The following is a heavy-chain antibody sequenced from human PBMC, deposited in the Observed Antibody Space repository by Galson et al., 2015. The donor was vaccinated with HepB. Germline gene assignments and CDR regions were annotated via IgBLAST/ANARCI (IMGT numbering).Heavy chain of an antibody. CDR3: ARDLFYTGLTVVTPLRSPLLVGQMGY. CDR1: GFTFSSYG. D-gene: IGHD4-23*01. CDR2: IWYDGSNK. Sequence: SLRLSCAASGFTFSSYGMHWVRQAPGKGLEWVAVIWYDGSNKYYADSVKGRFTISRDNSKNTLYLQMNSLRAEDTAVYYCARDLFYTGLTVVTPLRSPLLVGQMGYWGQGTLVTVSS. J-gene: IGHJ4*02. V-gene: IGHV3-33*01.